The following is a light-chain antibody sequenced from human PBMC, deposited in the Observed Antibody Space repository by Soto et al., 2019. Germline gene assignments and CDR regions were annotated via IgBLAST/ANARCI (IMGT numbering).Light chain of an antibody. CDR3: QKYTSAPPLT. V-gene: IGKV1-27*01. CDR2: AAS. CDR1: QGIRNY. Sequence: DIQMTQSPSSLSASVGDRVNITCRASQGIRNYLAWYQQKPGKVPTLLIYAASTLQSGVPSRFGGSGSGTDFTLTITSRQPEDVETYYVQKYTSAPPLTFGGGTKVEIK. J-gene: IGKJ4*01.